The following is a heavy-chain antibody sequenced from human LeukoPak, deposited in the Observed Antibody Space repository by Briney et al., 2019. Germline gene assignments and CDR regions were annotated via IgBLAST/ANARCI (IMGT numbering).Heavy chain of an antibody. D-gene: IGHD5-12*01. CDR2: ISGSGGST. CDR3: AKDPDGYPGYFDY. J-gene: IGHJ4*02. Sequence: PGGSLRLSCAASGFTFSSYAMSWVRQAPGKGLEWVSAISGSGGSTDYADSVKGRFTISRDNSKNTLYLQMNSLRAEDTAVYYCAKDPDGYPGYFDYWGQGTLVTVSS. V-gene: IGHV3-23*01. CDR1: GFTFSSYA.